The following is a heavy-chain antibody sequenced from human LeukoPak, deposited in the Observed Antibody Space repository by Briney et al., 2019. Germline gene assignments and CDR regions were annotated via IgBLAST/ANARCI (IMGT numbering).Heavy chain of an antibody. J-gene: IGHJ5*02. D-gene: IGHD1-14*01. Sequence: GGSLRLSCAASGFTFSSYWMHWVRQAPGKGLVWVSRINSDGSSTSYADSVKGRFTISRDNAKNTLYLQMNSLRAEDTAVYYCAKDRLASGRNWFDPWGQGTLVTVSS. V-gene: IGHV3-74*01. CDR1: GFTFSSYW. CDR2: INSDGSST. CDR3: AKDRLASGRNWFDP.